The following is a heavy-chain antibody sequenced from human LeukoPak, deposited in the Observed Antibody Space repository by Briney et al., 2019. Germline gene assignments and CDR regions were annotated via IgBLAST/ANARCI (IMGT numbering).Heavy chain of an antibody. Sequence: PGGSLRLPCAASGFTFSSYAMSWVRQAPGKGLEWVSVISASGGTSYYANSVKGRFTISRDSSKSTLYLHMSSLRAEDTAVYFCAKQGPNTAYPDFDSWGQGTLVTVSS. CDR1: GFTFSSYA. CDR2: ISASGGTS. J-gene: IGHJ4*02. D-gene: IGHD2-2*02. CDR3: AKQGPNTAYPDFDS. V-gene: IGHV3-23*01.